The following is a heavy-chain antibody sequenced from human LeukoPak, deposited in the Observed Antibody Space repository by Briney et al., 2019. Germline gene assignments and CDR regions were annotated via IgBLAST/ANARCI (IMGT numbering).Heavy chain of an antibody. CDR1: GGSFSGYY. V-gene: IGHV3-11*01. Sequence: LSLTCAVYGGSFSGYYMSWIRQAPGKGLEWVSYISSSGSTIYYADSVKGRFTISRDNAKNSLYLQMNSLRAEDTAVYYCARDRWFVNYWGQGTLVTVSS. CDR3: ARDRWFVNY. J-gene: IGHJ4*02. D-gene: IGHD3-9*01. CDR2: ISSSGSTI.